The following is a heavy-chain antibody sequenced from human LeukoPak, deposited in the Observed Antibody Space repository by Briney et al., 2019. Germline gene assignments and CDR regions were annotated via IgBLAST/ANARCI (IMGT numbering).Heavy chain of an antibody. CDR3: AVSYWFDP. J-gene: IGHJ5*02. CDR1: GFTFSSYA. V-gene: IGHV3-30-3*01. CDR2: ISYDGSNK. Sequence: GGSLRLSCAASGFTFSSYAMHWVRQAPGKGLEWVAVISYDGSNKYYADSVKGRFTISRDNSKNTLYLQMNSLRAEDTAVYYCAVSYWFDPWGQGTLVTVSS.